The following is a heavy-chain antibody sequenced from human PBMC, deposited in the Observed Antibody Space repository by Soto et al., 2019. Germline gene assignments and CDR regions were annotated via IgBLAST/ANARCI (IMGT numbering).Heavy chain of an antibody. CDR1: GYIFTTFG. CDR3: ARDGGTGLDY. V-gene: IGHV1-18*01. CDR2: ISAYNGNR. Sequence: QVQLVQSGAEVRKPGVSVKVSCKASGYIFTTFGIGWVRQAPGQGLEWMGWISAYNGNRNFAQNVRDRVTMTTDTSTNTAHMELRSLRSDDTAVYYCARDGGTGLDYWGQGTLVTVSS. D-gene: IGHD1-1*01. J-gene: IGHJ4*02.